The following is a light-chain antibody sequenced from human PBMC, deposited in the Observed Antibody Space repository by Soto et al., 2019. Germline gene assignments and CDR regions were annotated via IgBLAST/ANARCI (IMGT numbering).Light chain of an antibody. J-gene: IGLJ3*02. V-gene: IGLV2-14*01. CDR2: EVR. CDR3: SAYTARSTLV. Sequence: QSALTQPACVSVSAGQSITISCSGTMRDVGAYNLVSWYQQHPGTAPKLIIYEVRNRPSGISSRFSGSRSGNTASLTISGLQPEDEGDYYCSAYTARSTLVFGGGTKVTVL. CDR1: MRDVGAYNL.